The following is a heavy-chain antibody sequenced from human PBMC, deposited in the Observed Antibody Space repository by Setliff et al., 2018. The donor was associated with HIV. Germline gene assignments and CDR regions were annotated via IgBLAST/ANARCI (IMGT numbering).Heavy chain of an antibody. J-gene: IGHJ4*02. Sequence: ASVKVSCKTSGYIFIRYYIFWVRQAPGQGLEWMGNINPHTGVTKYAEKFQGRVTMTTDTSTSTAYMELRSLRSDDTAVYYCARSSSSSHFVFDYWGQGTLVTVSS. CDR2: INPHTGVT. CDR3: ARSSSSSHFVFDY. D-gene: IGHD6-13*01. CDR1: GYIFIRYY. V-gene: IGHV1-18*04.